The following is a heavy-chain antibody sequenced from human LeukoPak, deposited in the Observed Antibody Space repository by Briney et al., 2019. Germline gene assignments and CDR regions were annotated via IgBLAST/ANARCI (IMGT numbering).Heavy chain of an antibody. D-gene: IGHD4-17*01. CDR1: GFTFDDYA. CDR2: ISWNSGSI. CDR3: ARDFMTTVTTIA. V-gene: IGHV3-9*01. J-gene: IGHJ5*02. Sequence: PGRSLRLSCAASGFTFDDYAMHWVRQAPGKGLEWVSGISWNSGSIGHADSVKGRFTISRDNAKNSLYLQMNSLRAEDTAVYYCARDFMTTVTTIAWGQGTLVTVSS.